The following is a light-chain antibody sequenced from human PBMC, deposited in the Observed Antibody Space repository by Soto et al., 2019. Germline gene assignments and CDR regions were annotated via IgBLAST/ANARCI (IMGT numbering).Light chain of an antibody. CDR1: GSDIGAYNF. CDR2: GVT. V-gene: IGLV2-8*01. Sequence: QSALAQPPSAYGSPGQSFTISCTGSGSDIGAYNFVSWYQQHPGKAPKLMIFGVTERPSGVPDRFSGSKSGNTASLTVSGLQADDEAVYYCYSYAGRNIWVFGGGTKLTVL. CDR3: YSYAGRNIWV. J-gene: IGLJ3*02.